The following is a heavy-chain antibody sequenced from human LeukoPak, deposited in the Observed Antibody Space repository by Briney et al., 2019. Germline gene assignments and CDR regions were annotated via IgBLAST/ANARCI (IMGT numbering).Heavy chain of an antibody. V-gene: IGHV4-4*07. CDR2: IYTSGST. J-gene: IGHJ5*02. D-gene: IGHD3-22*01. Sequence: TSETLSLTCTVSGGSINSYYWSWIRQPAGKGLEWIGRIYTSGSTNYNPSLKSRVTMSVDTSKNQFSLKLSSVTAADTAVYYCAREWGYYDNGSFDPWGQGTLVTVSS. CDR3: AREWGYYDNGSFDP. CDR1: GGSINSYY.